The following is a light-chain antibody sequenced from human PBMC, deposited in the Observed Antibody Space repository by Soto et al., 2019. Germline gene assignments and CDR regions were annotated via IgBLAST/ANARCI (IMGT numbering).Light chain of an antibody. CDR1: ESVSSN. Sequence: EIVMTQSPVTLSLSPGERAPLSCRAGESVSSNLAWYQQRPGQAPRLLIYGASTRATGIPDRFSGSGSGTDFTLTISRLEPEDFAVYYCQQYGTSPWTFGQGTKV. CDR3: QQYGTSPWT. V-gene: IGKV3-20*01. J-gene: IGKJ1*01. CDR2: GAS.